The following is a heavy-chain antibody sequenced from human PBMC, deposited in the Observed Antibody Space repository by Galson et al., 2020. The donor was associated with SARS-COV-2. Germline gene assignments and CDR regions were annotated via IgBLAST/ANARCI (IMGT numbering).Heavy chain of an antibody. CDR1: GFTFSDYY. Sequence: GKIGGSLRLSCAASGFTFSDYYMSWIRQAPGKGLEWVSYISSSGSTIYYADSVKGRFTISRDNAKNSLYLQMNSLRAEDTAVYYCARDLGPRPDFWSGYSLTDYYGMDVWGQGTTVTVSS. J-gene: IGHJ6*02. D-gene: IGHD3-3*01. CDR3: ARDLGPRPDFWSGYSLTDYYGMDV. V-gene: IGHV3-11*01. CDR2: ISSSGSTI.